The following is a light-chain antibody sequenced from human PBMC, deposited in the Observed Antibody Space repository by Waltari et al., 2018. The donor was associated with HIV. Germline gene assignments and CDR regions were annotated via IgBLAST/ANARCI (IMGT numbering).Light chain of an antibody. J-gene: IGKJ5*01. V-gene: IGKV1-39*01. CDR1: QTIKNN. CDR3: QQTYMTPQT. CDR2: GAS. Sequence: DPVRITCRASQTIKNNLNWYRQTPEKAPKLLIFGASNLQSGVPSRFTGTGSGTYFTLTVSSLQPEDFATYYGQQTYMTPQTFGQGTRLEIK.